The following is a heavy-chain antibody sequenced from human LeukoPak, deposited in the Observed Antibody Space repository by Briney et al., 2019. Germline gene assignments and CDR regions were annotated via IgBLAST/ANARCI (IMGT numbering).Heavy chain of an antibody. CDR2: MNPNSGNT. CDR3: ARALSALYYYDSSGYGLDY. J-gene: IGHJ4*02. Sequence: ASVKVSCKASGYTFTSYDINWVRQATGQGLEWMGWMNPNSGNTGYAQKFQGRVTITRNTSISTAYMELSSLRSEDTAVYYCARALSALYYYDSSGYGLDYWGQGTLVTVSS. CDR1: GYTFTSYD. D-gene: IGHD3-22*01. V-gene: IGHV1-8*03.